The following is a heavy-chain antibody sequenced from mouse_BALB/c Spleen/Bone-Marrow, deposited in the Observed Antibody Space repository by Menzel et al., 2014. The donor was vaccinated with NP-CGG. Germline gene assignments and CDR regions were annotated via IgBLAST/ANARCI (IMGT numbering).Heavy chain of an antibody. CDR2: IDPANGNT. CDR1: GFNIKDTY. V-gene: IGHV14-3*02. D-gene: IGHD1-2*01. CDR3: ARGGTTATWYFDV. J-gene: IGHJ1*01. Sequence: EVKLVESGAELVKPGASVKLSCTASGFNIKDTYMHWVKQRPEQGLEWIGRIDPANGNTKYDPKFQGKATITADTSSNTAYLQLSSLTSEDTAVYYCARGGTTATWYFDVWGEGTTVTVSS.